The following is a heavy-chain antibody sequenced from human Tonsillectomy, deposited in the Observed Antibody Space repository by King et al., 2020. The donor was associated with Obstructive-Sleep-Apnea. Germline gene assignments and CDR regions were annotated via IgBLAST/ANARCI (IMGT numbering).Heavy chain of an antibody. CDR1: GYTFTGYY. D-gene: IGHD5-12*01. Sequence: QLVQSGAEVKKRGASVKVSCKASGYTFTGYYVHWVRQAPGHGLEWMVWINPNSGGTNYAQKFQGRVTMTRDTSISTAYMELGRLRSDDTAVYYCATVAIATTTYYFDYWGQGTLVTVSS. CDR2: INPNSGGT. V-gene: IGHV1-2*02. CDR3: ATVAIATTTYYFDY. J-gene: IGHJ4*02.